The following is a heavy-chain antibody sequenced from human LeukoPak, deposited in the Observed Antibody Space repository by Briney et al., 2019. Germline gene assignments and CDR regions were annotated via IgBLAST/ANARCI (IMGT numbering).Heavy chain of an antibody. Sequence: GGSLRLSCAASGFTFSSYEMNWVRQAPGQGLEWVSYISSSGSTIYYADSVKGRFTISRDNAKNSLYLQMNSLRAEDTAVYYCARVSDGSGSYLDYWGQGTLVTVSS. CDR1: GFTFSSYE. CDR2: ISSSGSTI. V-gene: IGHV3-48*03. D-gene: IGHD3-10*01. J-gene: IGHJ4*02. CDR3: ARVSDGSGSYLDY.